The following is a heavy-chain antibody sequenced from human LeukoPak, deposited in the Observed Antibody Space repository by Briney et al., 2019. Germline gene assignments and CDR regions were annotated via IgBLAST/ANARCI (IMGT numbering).Heavy chain of an antibody. D-gene: IGHD4-17*01. CDR2: ISYDGSNK. V-gene: IGHV3-30*03. Sequence: GGSLRLSCAASGFTFSSYGMHWVRQAPGKGLEWVAIISYDGSNKFYADSVKGRFTISRDNSKNTLYLQMNSLTAEDTAVYYCARGGRETTVTPHAFDIWGQGTMVTVSS. J-gene: IGHJ3*02. CDR1: GFTFSSYG. CDR3: ARGGRETTVTPHAFDI.